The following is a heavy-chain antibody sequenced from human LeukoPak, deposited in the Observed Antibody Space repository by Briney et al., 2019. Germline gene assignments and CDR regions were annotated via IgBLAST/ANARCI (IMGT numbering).Heavy chain of an antibody. Sequence: SETLSLTCNVSGDSISTYYWNWIRQHPGKGLEWIGFTSYSEGTYYNPSLMSRITISVDISQNQFSLKMRDVTAADTAVYFCATADWESFYFDSWGQGALVAVSS. CDR1: GDSISTYY. J-gene: IGHJ4*02. V-gene: IGHV4-59*06. CDR3: ATADWESFYFDS. D-gene: IGHD1-26*01. CDR2: TSYSEGT.